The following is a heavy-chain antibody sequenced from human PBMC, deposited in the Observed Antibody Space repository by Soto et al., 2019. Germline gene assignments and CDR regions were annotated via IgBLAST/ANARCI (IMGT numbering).Heavy chain of an antibody. V-gene: IGHV1-18*01. J-gene: IGHJ6*03. Sequence: ASVKVSCKASGYTLTNYGISWVRQAPGQGLEWMGWISAYNGNTNYAQKLQGRVTMTTDTSTSTAYMELRSLRSDDTAVYYCARAMVRYYGSGSYSPFYYYYMDVWGKGTTVSVSS. D-gene: IGHD3-10*01. CDR1: GYTLTNYG. CDR2: ISAYNGNT. CDR3: ARAMVRYYGSGSYSPFYYYYMDV.